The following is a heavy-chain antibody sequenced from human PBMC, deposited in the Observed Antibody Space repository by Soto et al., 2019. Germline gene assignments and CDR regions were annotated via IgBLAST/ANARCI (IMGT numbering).Heavy chain of an antibody. CDR3: ARVGGVTARTFDY. CDR1: GGSINDFY. V-gene: IGHV4-59*01. CDR2: IYYSGST. Sequence: SETLSLTCTVSGGSINDFYWSWIRQPPGKGLEWIGYIYYSGSTDYNPSLKGRVTISVDTSKNQFSLKLRSVTAADTAVYYCARVGGVTARTFDYWGQGTLVTVSS. D-gene: IGHD6-6*01. J-gene: IGHJ4*02.